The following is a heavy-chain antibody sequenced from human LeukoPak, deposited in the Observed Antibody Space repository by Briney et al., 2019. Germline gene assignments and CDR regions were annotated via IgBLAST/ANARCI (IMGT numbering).Heavy chain of an antibody. J-gene: IGHJ4*02. CDR3: AAPTHAYCGGDCYLDY. CDR2: IIPIFGTA. CDR1: GGTFSSYA. Sequence: SVKVSCKASGGTFSSYAISWVRQAPGQGLEWMGGIIPIFGTANYAQKFQGRVTITTDESTSTAYMELSSLRSEDTAVYYCAAPTHAYCGGDCYLDYWGQGTLVTVSS. D-gene: IGHD2-21*02. V-gene: IGHV1-69*05.